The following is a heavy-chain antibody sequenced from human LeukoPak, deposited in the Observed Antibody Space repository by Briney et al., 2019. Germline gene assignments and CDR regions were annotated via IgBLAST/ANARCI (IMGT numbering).Heavy chain of an antibody. V-gene: IGHV4-59*01. CDR3: ARDEGGGYYYGMDV. J-gene: IGHJ6*02. CDR1: GGSISSYY. CDR2: IYYSGST. D-gene: IGHD2-15*01. Sequence: SETLSLTCTVSGGSISSYYWSWIRQPPGKGLEWIGYIYYSGSTNYNPSLKSRVTISVDTSKNQFSLKLSSVTAADTAVYYCARDEGGGYYYGMDVWGQGTTVTVSS.